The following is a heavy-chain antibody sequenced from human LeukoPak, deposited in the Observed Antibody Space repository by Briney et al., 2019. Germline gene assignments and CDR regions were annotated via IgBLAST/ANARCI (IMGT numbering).Heavy chain of an antibody. D-gene: IGHD1-26*01. CDR1: GFTVSSKY. CDR2: IYDGGGA. V-gene: IGHV3-53*01. J-gene: IGHJ4*02. CDR3: ARLATSTGSYVDY. Sequence: HPGGSLRLSCAASGFTVSSKYTSWVRQAPGKGLEWLSVIYDGGGANYADSVKARFTISRDNSKNTLYLQMDSLRAEDTAVYYCARLATSTGSYVDYWGQGTLVTVSS.